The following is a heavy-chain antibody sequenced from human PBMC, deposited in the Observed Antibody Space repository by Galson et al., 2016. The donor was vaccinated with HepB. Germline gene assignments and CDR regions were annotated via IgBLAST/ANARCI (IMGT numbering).Heavy chain of an antibody. CDR1: GSTFSSYA. D-gene: IGHD1-1*01. J-gene: IGHJ6*02. V-gene: IGHV3-30*04. CDR3: AREPGRIQLYLHSFGMDV. CDR2: ISYDGSNK. Sequence: SLRLSCAASGSTFSSYAMHWVRQAPGKGLEWVAVISYDGSNKYFAASVKGRFTISRDNSKNTLYLQMNSLRAEDTAVYYCAREPGRIQLYLHSFGMDVWGQGTTVTVSS.